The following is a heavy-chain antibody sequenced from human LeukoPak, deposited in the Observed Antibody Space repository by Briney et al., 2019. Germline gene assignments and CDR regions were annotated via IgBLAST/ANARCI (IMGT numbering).Heavy chain of an antibody. D-gene: IGHD3-3*01. CDR1: GGSFTSTNW. CDR2: VHLDGRT. V-gene: IGHV4-4*02. J-gene: IGHJ4*02. CDR3: AREGGFYRPLDY. Sequence: PSETLSLTCAVSGGSFTSTNWWTWLRPPPGKGLEWIGEVHLDGRTNYKPSLKSRLIMSVDLPENHISLKLTSVTAADTAVYYCAREGGFYRPLDYSGQGTLVTVSS.